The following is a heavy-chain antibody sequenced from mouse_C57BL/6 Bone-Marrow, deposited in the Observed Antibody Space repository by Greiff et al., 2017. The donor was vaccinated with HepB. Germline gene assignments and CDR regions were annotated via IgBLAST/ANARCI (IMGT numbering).Heavy chain of an antibody. CDR2: IDPSDSYT. D-gene: IGHD1-1*01. CDR1: GYTFTSYW. Sequence: QVQLQQPGAELVKPGASVKLSCKASGYTFTSYWMQWVKQRPGQGLEWIGEIDPSDSYTNYNQKFKGKATLTVDTSSSTAYMQLSSLTSEDSAVYYCALYYYGSSHPWFAYWGQGTLVTVSA. V-gene: IGHV1-50*01. CDR3: ALYYYGSSHPWFAY. J-gene: IGHJ3*01.